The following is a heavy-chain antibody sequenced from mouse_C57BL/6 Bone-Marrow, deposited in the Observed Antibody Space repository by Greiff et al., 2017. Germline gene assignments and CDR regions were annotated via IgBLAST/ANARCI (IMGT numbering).Heavy chain of an antibody. V-gene: IGHV2-6-1*01. CDR3: ARHSLPYYYGSSYNAMDY. CDR1: GFSLTSYG. J-gene: IGHJ4*01. Sequence: VMLVESGPGLVAPSQSLSITCTVSGFSLTSYGVHWVRQPPGKGLEWLVVIWSDGSTTYNSALKSRLSISKDNSKSQVFLKMNSLQTDDTAMYYCARHSLPYYYGSSYNAMDYWGQGTSVTVSS. D-gene: IGHD1-1*01. CDR2: IWSDGST.